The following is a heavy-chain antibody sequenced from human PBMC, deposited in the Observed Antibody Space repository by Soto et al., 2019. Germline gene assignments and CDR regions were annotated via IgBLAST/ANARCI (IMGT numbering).Heavy chain of an antibody. Sequence: QVQLRQWGAGLLKPSETLSRTCAVYGGTFSGYFWTWIRQTPGKGLEWIGEVNYNGNTKYNPSLKSRVTISVDTSKNQFSLKVHSVTAVDTAVYYCARGGGYCGGGSCYDDFWGQGTLVTVSS. D-gene: IGHD2-15*01. CDR2: VNYNGNT. J-gene: IGHJ4*02. V-gene: IGHV4-34*02. CDR1: GGTFSGYF. CDR3: ARGGGYCGGGSCYDDF.